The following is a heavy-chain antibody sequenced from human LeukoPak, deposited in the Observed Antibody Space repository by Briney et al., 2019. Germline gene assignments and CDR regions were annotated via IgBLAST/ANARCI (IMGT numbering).Heavy chain of an antibody. D-gene: IGHD4-17*01. V-gene: IGHV4-30-4*01. CDR2: IYYSGST. Sequence: SETLSLTCTVSGGSIRSGDYSWSWIRQPPGKGLEWIGYIYYSGSTYYNPSLKSRVTISVDTSKNQFSLKLSSVTAADTAVYYCVSSYGDYLADWFDPWGQGTLVTVSS. CDR1: GGSIRSGDYS. CDR3: VSSYGDYLADWFDP. J-gene: IGHJ5*02.